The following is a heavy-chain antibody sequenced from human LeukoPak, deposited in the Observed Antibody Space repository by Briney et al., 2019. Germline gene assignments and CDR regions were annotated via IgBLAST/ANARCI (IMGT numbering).Heavy chain of an antibody. V-gene: IGHV3-64D*09. CDR2: IGSNGGST. D-gene: IGHD3-10*01. CDR3: VKGWTMVRGIFYY. CDR1: GFTFSSYA. J-gene: IGHJ4*02. Sequence: PGGSLRLSCSACGFTFSSYAMHWVRQAPGKGLEYVSAIGSNGGSTSYADSVEGRFTISRDNSKNTLYLQMSSLRAEDTAVYYCVKGWTMVRGIFYYWGQGTLVTVSS.